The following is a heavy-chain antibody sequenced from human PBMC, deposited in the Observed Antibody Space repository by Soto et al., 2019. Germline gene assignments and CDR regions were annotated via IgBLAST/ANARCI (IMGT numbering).Heavy chain of an antibody. J-gene: IGHJ4*02. CDR2: IWYDGSNK. CDR3: AREGQQLASDY. D-gene: IGHD6-13*01. CDR1: GLTFSSYG. Sequence: QVQLVESGGGVVQPGRSLRLSCAAPGLTFSSYGMHWVRQAPGKGLEWVAGIWYDGSNKYYADSVKGRFTISRDNSKNTLYLQMNSLRAEDTAVYYCAREGQQLASDYWGQGTRVTVSS. V-gene: IGHV3-33*01.